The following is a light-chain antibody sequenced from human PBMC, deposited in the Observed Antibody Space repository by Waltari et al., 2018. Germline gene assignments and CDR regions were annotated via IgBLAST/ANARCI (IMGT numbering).Light chain of an antibody. CDR1: SIGRKN. CDR3: QVWDDGSKYV. Sequence: SYDLTQPHSVSVSPGQTAKITCGARSIGRKNVQWYQQRHPQAPILVMYADNNLPSGIPDRFSGSNSGNTATLTISGVEAGDEADYYCQVWDDGSKYVFGSGTKLPVL. V-gene: IGLV3-21*02. CDR2: ADN. J-gene: IGLJ6*01.